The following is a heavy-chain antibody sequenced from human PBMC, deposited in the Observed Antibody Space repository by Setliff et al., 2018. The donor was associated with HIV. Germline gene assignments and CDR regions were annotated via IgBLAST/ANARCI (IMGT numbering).Heavy chain of an antibody. CDR1: GFTVDTGA. V-gene: IGHV3-23*01. D-gene: IGHD6-13*01. J-gene: IGHJ4*02. CDR3: ARARPRQLVSSTPPYYFDY. Sequence: GGSLRLSCAASGFTVDTGAMNWVRQAPGKGLEWVSTIGCWGTCTFYADSVKGRFAISGDPSTNTLYLQMNRLSAEDTAVYYCARARPRQLVSSTPPYYFDYWGQGTLVTVSS. CDR2: IGCWGTCT.